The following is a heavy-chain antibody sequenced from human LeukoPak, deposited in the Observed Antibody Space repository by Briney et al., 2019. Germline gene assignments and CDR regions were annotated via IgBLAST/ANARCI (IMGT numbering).Heavy chain of an antibody. CDR1: GASISSGSYY. CDR2: IYYSGST. D-gene: IGHD5-12*01. CDR3: ARVEDSGYDYRGWFDP. J-gene: IGHJ5*02. Sequence: SETLSLTCTVSGASISSGSYYWSWIRQPPGKGLEWIGYIYYSGSTNYNPSLKSRVTISVDTSKNQFSLKLSSVTAADTAVYYCARVEDSGYDYRGWFDPWGQGTLVTVSS. V-gene: IGHV4-61*01.